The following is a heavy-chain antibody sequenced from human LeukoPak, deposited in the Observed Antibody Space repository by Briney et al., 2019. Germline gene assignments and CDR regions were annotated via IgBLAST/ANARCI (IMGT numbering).Heavy chain of an antibody. J-gene: IGHJ4*02. CDR1: GGSFSGYY. D-gene: IGHD2-15*01. V-gene: IGHV4-34*01. Sequence: PSETLSLTCAVYGGSFSGYYWSWIRQPPGKGLEWIGEINHSGSTNYNPSLKSRVTISVDTSKNQFSLKLSSVTAADTAVYYCARGNLHSCYSLWGQGTLVTVSS. CDR2: INHSGST. CDR3: ARGNLHSCYSL.